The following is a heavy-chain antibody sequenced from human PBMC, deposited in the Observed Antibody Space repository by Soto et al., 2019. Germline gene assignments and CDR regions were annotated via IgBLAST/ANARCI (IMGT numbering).Heavy chain of an antibody. J-gene: IGHJ4*02. V-gene: IGHV3-15*01. CDR1: GFTFSNAW. CDR2: IKSKTDGGTT. Sequence: GGSLRLSCAASGFTFSNAWMSWVRQAPGEGLEWVGRIKSKTDGGTTDYAAPVKGRFTISRDDSKNTLYLQMNSLKTEDTAVYYCTTDERFTMVRGVIIPNYYFDYWGQGTLVTVSS. CDR3: TTDERFTMVRGVIIPNYYFDY. D-gene: IGHD3-10*01.